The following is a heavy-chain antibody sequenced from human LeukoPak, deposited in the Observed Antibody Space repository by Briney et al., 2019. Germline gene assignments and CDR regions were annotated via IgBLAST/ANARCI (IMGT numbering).Heavy chain of an antibody. V-gene: IGHV3-23*01. J-gene: IGHJ4*02. Sequence: GGSLRLSCAASGFTFNNYAMSWVRQAPGKGLEWVSAISGSGGSTYYADSVKGRFTISRDNSKNTLSLQMNSLRAEDTAVYYCAEIGGNLIYWGQGTLVTVSS. CDR1: GFTFNNYA. CDR2: ISGSGGST. D-gene: IGHD4-23*01. CDR3: AEIGGNLIY.